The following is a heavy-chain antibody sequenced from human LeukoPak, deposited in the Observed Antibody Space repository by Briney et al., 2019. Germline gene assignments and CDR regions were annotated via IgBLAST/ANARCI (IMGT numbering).Heavy chain of an antibody. D-gene: IGHD3-10*01. CDR3: ARGYGSGSSHIDY. Sequence: GGFLRLSCAASGFTFDNYGMSWVRQAPGKGLEWVSGINWSGGSTGYAASVKGRFTISRDNAKNSLYLQMNSLRAEDTAVYYCARGYGSGSSHIDYWGQGTLVTVSS. CDR2: INWSGGST. J-gene: IGHJ4*02. CDR1: GFTFDNYG. V-gene: IGHV3-20*04.